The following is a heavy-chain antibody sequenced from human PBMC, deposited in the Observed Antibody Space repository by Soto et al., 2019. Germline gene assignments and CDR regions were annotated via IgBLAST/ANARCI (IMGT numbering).Heavy chain of an antibody. CDR1: GYTFTSYA. J-gene: IGHJ6*02. CDR2: XNXXNXXX. V-gene: IGHV1-3*01. D-gene: IGHD6-19*01. Sequence: ASVKVSCKASGYTFTSYAMHWVRQAPGQRLEXMGXXNXXNXXXXXSXXFQGRVTITRDTSASTAYMELSSLRSEDTAVYYCARDSPYSSGCMDVWGQGTTVTVS. CDR3: ARDSPYSSGCMDV.